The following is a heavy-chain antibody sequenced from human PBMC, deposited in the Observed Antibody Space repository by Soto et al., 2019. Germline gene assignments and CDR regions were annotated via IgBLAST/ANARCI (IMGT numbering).Heavy chain of an antibody. CDR3: ARDHRGVVVVAATKYYYYMDV. D-gene: IGHD2-15*01. V-gene: IGHV3-21*01. CDR1: GFTFSSYS. J-gene: IGHJ6*03. CDR2: ISSSSSYI. Sequence: GGSLRLSCAASGFTFSSYSMNWVRQAPGKGLEWVSSISSSSSYIYYAESVKGRFTISRDNAKNSLYLQMNSLRAEDTAVYYCARDHRGVVVVAATKYYYYMDVWGKGTTVTVSS.